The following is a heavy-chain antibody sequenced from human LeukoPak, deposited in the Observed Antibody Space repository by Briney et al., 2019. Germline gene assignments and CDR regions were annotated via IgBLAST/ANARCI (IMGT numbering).Heavy chain of an antibody. V-gene: IGHV4-34*01. CDR1: GGSFSGYY. CDR2: INHSGST. D-gene: IGHD3-3*01. J-gene: IGHJ3*02. Sequence: SETLSLTCAVYGGSFSGYYWSWIRQPPGKGLEWIGEINHSGSTNYNPSLKSRVTISVDTSKNQFSLKLSSVTAADTAVYYCARRARSQYYDLWSGSAFTGAFDIWGQGTMVTVSS. CDR3: ARRARSQYYDLWSGSAFTGAFDI.